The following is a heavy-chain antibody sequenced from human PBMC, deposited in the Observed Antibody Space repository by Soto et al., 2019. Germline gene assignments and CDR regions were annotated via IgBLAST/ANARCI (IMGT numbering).Heavy chain of an antibody. D-gene: IGHD3-3*01. CDR3: AKEFENFYDFWSGYTFDY. Sequence: PGGSLRLSCAASGFTFSSYAMSWVRQAPGKGLEWVSAISGSGGSTYYADSVKGRFTISRDNSKNTLYLQMNSLRAEDTAVYYCAKEFENFYDFWSGYTFDYWGQGTLVTVSS. J-gene: IGHJ4*02. CDR1: GFTFSSYA. CDR2: ISGSGGST. V-gene: IGHV3-23*01.